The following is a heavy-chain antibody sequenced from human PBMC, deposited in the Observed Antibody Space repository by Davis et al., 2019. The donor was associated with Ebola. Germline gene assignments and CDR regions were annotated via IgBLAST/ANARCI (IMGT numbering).Heavy chain of an antibody. D-gene: IGHD5-12*01. CDR1: GFTFSSYG. CDR3: TRGIGYSGYERFDY. Sequence: PGGSLRLSCAASGFTFSSYGMHWVRQAPGKGLECVAVISYDGNQKYYADSVKGRFTISRDNSKNTLYLQMNSLRAEDTAVYYCTRGIGYSGYERFDYWGQGTLVTVSS. V-gene: IGHV3-30*03. CDR2: ISYDGNQK. J-gene: IGHJ4*02.